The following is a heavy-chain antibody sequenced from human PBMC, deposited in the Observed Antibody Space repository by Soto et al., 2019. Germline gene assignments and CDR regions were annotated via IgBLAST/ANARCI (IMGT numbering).Heavy chain of an antibody. CDR2: IIPIFGTA. CDR3: ARDVLAAAGTAG. V-gene: IGHV1-69*12. Sequence: QVQLVQSGAEVKKPGSSVKVSCKASGGTFSSYAISWVRQAPGQGLEWMGGIIPIFGTANYAQKFQGRVTITAAESTGTAYMGLSSLRSEDTAVYYCARDVLAAAGTAGWGQGTLVTVSS. CDR1: GGTFSSYA. D-gene: IGHD6-13*01. J-gene: IGHJ4*02.